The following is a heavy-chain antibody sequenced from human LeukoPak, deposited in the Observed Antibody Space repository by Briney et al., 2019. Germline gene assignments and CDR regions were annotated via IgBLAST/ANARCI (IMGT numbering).Heavy chain of an antibody. J-gene: IGHJ4*02. CDR2: ISGSSGST. V-gene: IGHV3-23*01. CDR1: GFTFSSYA. Sequence: PGGSLRLSCAASGFTFSSYAMNWVRQAPGKGLEWVSVISGSSGSTYYADSVKGRFTISRDNSKNTLYLQMNSLRAEDTAVYYCAKDSSYQAYYFDYWGQGTLVTVSS. D-gene: IGHD2-2*01. CDR3: AKDSSYQAYYFDY.